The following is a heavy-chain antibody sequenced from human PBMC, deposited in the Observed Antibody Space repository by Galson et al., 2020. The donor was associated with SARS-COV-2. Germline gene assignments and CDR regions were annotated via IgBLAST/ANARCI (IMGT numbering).Heavy chain of an antibody. J-gene: IGHJ6*02. D-gene: IGHD3-9*01. Sequence: SQASETLSLTCAVYGGSFSGYYWTWIRQPPGKGLEWIGEINHSGSTNYNPSPKSRVTISVDTSKNQFSLKLSSVTAADTAVYYCARAGVLRYFDYYYYYYGMDVWGQGTTVTVSS. CDR3: ARAGVLRYFDYYYYYYGMDV. CDR2: INHSGST. CDR1: GGSFSGYY. V-gene: IGHV4-34*01.